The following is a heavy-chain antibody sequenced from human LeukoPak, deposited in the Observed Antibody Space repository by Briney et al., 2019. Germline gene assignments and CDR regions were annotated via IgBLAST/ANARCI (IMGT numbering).Heavy chain of an antibody. Sequence: GGSLRLSCAASGFTVSSNYMSWVRQAPGKGLEWVSVIYSGGSTYYADSVKGRFTISRDNSKNTLYLQMNSLRAEDTAVYYCAKGLLSGYCSSTSCYLDWGQGTLVTVSS. V-gene: IGHV3-66*01. D-gene: IGHD2-2*01. CDR3: AKGLLSGYCSSTSCYLD. CDR1: GFTVSSNY. J-gene: IGHJ4*02. CDR2: IYSGGST.